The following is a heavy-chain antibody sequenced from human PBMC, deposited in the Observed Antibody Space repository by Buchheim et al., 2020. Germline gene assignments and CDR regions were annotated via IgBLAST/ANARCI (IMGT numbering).Heavy chain of an antibody. CDR2: ISYDGSNK. J-gene: IGHJ6*02. CDR1: GFTFSSYG. D-gene: IGHD3-16*01. CDR3: AKQRTFSSYYYGMDV. V-gene: IGHV3-30*18. Sequence: QVQLVESGGGVVQPGRSLRLSCAASGFTFSSYGMHWVRQAPGKGLEWVAVISYDGSNKYYADSVKGRFTISRDNSKNTLYLQMNSLRAEDTAVYYCAKQRTFSSYYYGMDVWGQGTT.